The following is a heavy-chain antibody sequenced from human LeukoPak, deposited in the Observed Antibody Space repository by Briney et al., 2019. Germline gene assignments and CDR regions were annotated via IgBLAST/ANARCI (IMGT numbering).Heavy chain of an antibody. D-gene: IGHD3-10*01. CDR1: GFTFGSYW. CDR3: AKERQVQVHY. Sequence: GGSLRLSCAASGFTFGSYWMHWVREAPGKGLGGVSRINSDESSTIYADSVKGRFTISRDNAKNTLYLQMNSLRAEHTAVYYCAKERQVQVHYWGQGTLVTVSS. J-gene: IGHJ4*02. CDR2: INSDESST. V-gene: IGHV3-74*01.